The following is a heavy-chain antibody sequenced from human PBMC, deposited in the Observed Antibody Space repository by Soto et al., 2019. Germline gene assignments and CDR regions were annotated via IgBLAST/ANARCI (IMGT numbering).Heavy chain of an antibody. CDR2: IYYSGST. Sequence: PSETLSLTCTVSGGSISSGGYYWMWIRHHPGKGLEWIGYIYYSGSTYYNPSLKSRVTISVDTSKNQFSLKLSSVTAADTAVYYCARDPLSKNYYDSSGYSEASAFDIWGQGTMVTVSS. D-gene: IGHD3-22*01. CDR1: GGSISSGGYY. J-gene: IGHJ3*02. V-gene: IGHV4-31*03. CDR3: ARDPLSKNYYDSSGYSEASAFDI.